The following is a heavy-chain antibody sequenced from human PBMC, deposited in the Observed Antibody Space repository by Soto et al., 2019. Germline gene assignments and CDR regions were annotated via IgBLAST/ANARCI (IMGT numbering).Heavy chain of an antibody. CDR3: ASSVSDILTGYREYYFDY. CDR2: IIPIFGTA. J-gene: IGHJ4*02. V-gene: IGHV1-69*01. D-gene: IGHD3-9*01. CDR1: GGTFSSYA. Sequence: QVQLVQSGAEVKKPGSSVKVSCKASGGTFSSYAISWVRQAPGQGLEWMGGIIPIFGTANYAQKFQGRVTITADESTSTAYMELSSLRSEDTAMYDCASSVSDILTGYREYYFDYCGQGALVTVAS.